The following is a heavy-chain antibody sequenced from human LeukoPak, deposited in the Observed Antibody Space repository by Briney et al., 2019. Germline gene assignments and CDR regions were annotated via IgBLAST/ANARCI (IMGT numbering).Heavy chain of an antibody. Sequence: PGGSLRLSCAASGFTFSGSAMHWVRQASGKGLEWVGRIRSKANSYATAYAASVKGRFTISRDDSKNTAYLQMNSLKTEDTAVYYCTRWDPRIAAAGTWGQGTLVTVSS. CDR1: GFTFSGSA. V-gene: IGHV3-73*01. D-gene: IGHD6-13*01. J-gene: IGHJ5*02. CDR2: IRSKANSYAT. CDR3: TRWDPRIAAAGT.